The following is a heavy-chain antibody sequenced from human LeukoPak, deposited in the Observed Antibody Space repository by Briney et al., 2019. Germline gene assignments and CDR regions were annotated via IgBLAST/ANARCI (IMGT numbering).Heavy chain of an antibody. CDR1: GFTFSSYS. CDR2: ISSSSSYI. CDR3: AKDYSKTSYYGSGTYYRPNWFDP. V-gene: IGHV3-21*01. Sequence: PGGPLRLSCAASGFTFSSYSMNWVRQAPGKGLEWVSSISSSSSYIYYADSVKGRFTISRDNSKNTLYLQMNSLRAEDTAVYYCAKDYSKTSYYGSGTYYRPNWFDPWGQGTLVTVSS. D-gene: IGHD3-10*01. J-gene: IGHJ5*02.